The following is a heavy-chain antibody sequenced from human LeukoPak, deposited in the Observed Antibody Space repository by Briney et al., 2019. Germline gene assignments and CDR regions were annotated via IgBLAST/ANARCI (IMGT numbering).Heavy chain of an antibody. CDR1: GYTFTGYY. CDR3: ARDRVGSGWPRPFYEL. D-gene: IGHD2/OR15-2a*01. V-gene: IGHV1-2*02. J-gene: IGHJ1*01. CDR2: ISPNTGAT. Sequence: ASVKVSCKPSGYTFTGYYLHWVRQAPGQALEWLGWISPNTGATIYAQNFQGRVTMSRDTSISTAYLELSHLRSDDTAVYYCARDRVGSGWPRPFYELWGQGTLVIVSS.